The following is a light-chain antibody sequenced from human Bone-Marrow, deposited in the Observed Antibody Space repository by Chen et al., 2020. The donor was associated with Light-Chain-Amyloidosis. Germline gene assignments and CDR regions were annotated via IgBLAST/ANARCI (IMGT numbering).Light chain of an antibody. Sequence: SYVLTQPSSVSVAPGRTATIACGGNNIGSTSVHWYQQTPGQAPLLVVYDDSDRPSGIPERLSGSNSGNTATLTISRVEAGDEADYYCQVWDRSSDRLVFGGGTKLTVL. CDR2: DDS. CDR1: NIGSTS. CDR3: QVWDRSSDRLV. J-gene: IGLJ3*02. V-gene: IGLV3-21*02.